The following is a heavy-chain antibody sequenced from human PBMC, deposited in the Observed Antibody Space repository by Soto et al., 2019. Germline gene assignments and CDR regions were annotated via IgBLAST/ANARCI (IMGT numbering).Heavy chain of an antibody. D-gene: IGHD3-16*01. Sequence: AGGSLRLSCAVSEFNAMSYWMSWVRQAPGKGLEWVASIKEDGSEIYYLQSVRGRFTISRDSAGNALHLAMNYLSAEDTGVYFCARDIGFDYVNWGQGTLVTVSS. V-gene: IGHV3-7*01. J-gene: IGHJ4*02. CDR2: IKEDGSEI. CDR1: EFNAMSYW. CDR3: ARDIGFDYVN.